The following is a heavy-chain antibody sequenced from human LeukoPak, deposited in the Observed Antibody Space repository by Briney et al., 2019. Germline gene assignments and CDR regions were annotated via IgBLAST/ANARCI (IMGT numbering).Heavy chain of an antibody. CDR2: ISSSSSYI. Sequence: GGSLRLSCAASGFTFSSYSMNWVRQAPGKGLEWVSSISSSSSYIYYADSVKGRFTISRDNAKNSLYLQMNSLRAEDTAVYYCAIRWDVLRSLDPGPWGQGTLVTVSS. V-gene: IGHV3-21*01. J-gene: IGHJ5*02. D-gene: IGHD3-3*01. CDR1: GFTFSSYS. CDR3: AIRWDVLRSLDPGP.